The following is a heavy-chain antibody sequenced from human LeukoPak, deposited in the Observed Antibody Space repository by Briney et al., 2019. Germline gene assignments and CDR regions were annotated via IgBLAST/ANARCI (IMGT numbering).Heavy chain of an antibody. CDR3: ARARGSSGYYEARFDY. CDR1: GYTFTSYG. Sequence: ASVKVSCKASGYTFTSYGISWVRQAPGQGLEWMGWISAYNGNTHYAQKLQGRVTMTTDTSTSTAYMELRSLRSDDTAVYYCARARGSSGYYEARFDYWGQGTLVTVSS. D-gene: IGHD3-22*01. J-gene: IGHJ4*02. CDR2: ISAYNGNT. V-gene: IGHV1-18*01.